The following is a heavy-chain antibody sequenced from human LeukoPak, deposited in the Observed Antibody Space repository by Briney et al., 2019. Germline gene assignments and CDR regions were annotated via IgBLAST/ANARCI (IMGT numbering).Heavy chain of an antibody. V-gene: IGHV4-39*01. Sequence: SETLSLTCTVSGCSISSSNYYWDWLRHPPGKGVECIGPIYYSGTTYYNTPLESRATTPENTPKKLCLLTGRYVAAADTGGECGARQISDYYYHSMHGWGKRTTVTVS. D-gene: IGHD3-10*01. J-gene: IGHJ6*03. CDR3: ARQISDYYYHSMHG. CDR1: GCSISSSNYY. CDR2: IYYSGTT.